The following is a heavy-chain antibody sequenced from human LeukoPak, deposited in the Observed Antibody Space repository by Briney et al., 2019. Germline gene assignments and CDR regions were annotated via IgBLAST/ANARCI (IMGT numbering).Heavy chain of an antibody. CDR2: INPNSGGT. CDR3: ARTYYYDSSGYYTDAFDI. Sequence: GASVKVSCKASGYTFTGYHMHWVRQAPGQGLEWMGWINPNSGGTNYAQKFQGRVTMTRDTSISTAYMELSRLRSDDTAVYYCARTYYYDSSGYYTDAFDIWGQGTMVTVSS. D-gene: IGHD3-22*01. V-gene: IGHV1-2*02. CDR1: GYTFTGYH. J-gene: IGHJ3*02.